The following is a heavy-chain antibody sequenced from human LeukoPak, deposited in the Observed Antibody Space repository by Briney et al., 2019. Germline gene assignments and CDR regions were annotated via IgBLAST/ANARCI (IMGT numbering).Heavy chain of an antibody. Sequence: PGGSLRLSCAASGFTFSSYSMSWVRQAPGKGLEWVSSISSSSSYIYYADSVKGRFTISRDNAKNSLYLQMNSLRAEDTAVYYCARSMGGYYYYMDVWGKGTTVTVSS. CDR3: ARSMGGYYYYMDV. J-gene: IGHJ6*03. V-gene: IGHV3-21*01. CDR1: GFTFSSYS. CDR2: ISSSSSYI. D-gene: IGHD1-26*01.